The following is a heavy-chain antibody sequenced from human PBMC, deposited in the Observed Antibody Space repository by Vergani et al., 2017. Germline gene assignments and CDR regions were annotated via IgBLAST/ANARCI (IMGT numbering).Heavy chain of an antibody. V-gene: IGHV3-53*01. CDR3: ARDGSPSDAFDI. Sequence: EVQLVESGGGLMQPGGSLRLSCAASGFTVSSNYMSWVRQAPGEGLEWVSVIYSGGSTYYADSVKGRFTISRDNSKNTLYLQMNSLRSEDTAVYYCARDGSPSDAFDIWGQGTMVTVSS. CDR2: IYSGGST. CDR1: GFTVSSNY. J-gene: IGHJ3*02.